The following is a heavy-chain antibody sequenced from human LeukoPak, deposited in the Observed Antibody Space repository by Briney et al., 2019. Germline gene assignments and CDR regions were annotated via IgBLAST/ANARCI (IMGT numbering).Heavy chain of an antibody. Sequence: SSDTLSLTCTVSGGSISSYYGSWTRQPPGKGLEWIGYIYYSGSTNYNPSLKSRVTISVDTSKNQFSLKLSSVTAADTAVYYCARAEKTTGDAFDIWGQGTMVTVSS. CDR1: GGSISSYY. CDR2: IYYSGST. J-gene: IGHJ3*02. V-gene: IGHV4-59*08. D-gene: IGHD4-17*01. CDR3: ARAEKTTGDAFDI.